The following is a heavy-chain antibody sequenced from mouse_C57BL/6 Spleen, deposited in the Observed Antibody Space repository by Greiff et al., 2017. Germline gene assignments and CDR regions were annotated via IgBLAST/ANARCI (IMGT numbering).Heavy chain of an antibody. J-gene: IGHJ4*01. D-gene: IGHD6-1*01. V-gene: IGHV1-80*01. Sequence: QVHVKQSGAELVKPGASVKISCKASGYAFSSYWMNWVKQRPGKGLEWIGQIYPGDGDTNYNGKFKGKATLTADKSSSTAYMQLSSLTSEDSAVYFCAKDSPWAMDYWGQGTSVTVSS. CDR2: IYPGDGDT. CDR3: AKDSPWAMDY. CDR1: GYAFSSYW.